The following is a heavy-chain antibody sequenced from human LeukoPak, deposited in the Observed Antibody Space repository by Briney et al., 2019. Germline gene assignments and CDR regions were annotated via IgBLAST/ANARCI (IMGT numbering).Heavy chain of an antibody. D-gene: IGHD6-6*01. Sequence: GASVKVSCKASGYTFTSYGISWVRQAPGQGLEWMGWISAYNGNTNYAQKLQGRVTMTTDTSTSTAYMELRSLRSDDTAVYYCARDLVFASSSSGGYFDYWGQGTLVTVSS. CDR1: GYTFTSYG. CDR2: ISAYNGNT. CDR3: ARDLVFASSSSGGYFDY. V-gene: IGHV1-18*01. J-gene: IGHJ4*02.